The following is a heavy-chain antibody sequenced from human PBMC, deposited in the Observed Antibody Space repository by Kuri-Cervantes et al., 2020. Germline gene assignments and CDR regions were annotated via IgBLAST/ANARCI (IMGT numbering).Heavy chain of an antibody. CDR3: AKDTVVVITPNFDY. J-gene: IGHJ4*02. CDR2: ISYDGSNK. CDR1: GFTFSSYA. Sequence: LSLTCAASGFTFSSYAMHWVRQAPGKGLEWVAVISYDGSNKYYADSVKGRFTISRDNSKNTLYLQMNSLRAEDTAVYYCAKDTVVVITPNFDYWGQGTLVTVSS. V-gene: IGHV3-30-3*01. D-gene: IGHD3-22*01.